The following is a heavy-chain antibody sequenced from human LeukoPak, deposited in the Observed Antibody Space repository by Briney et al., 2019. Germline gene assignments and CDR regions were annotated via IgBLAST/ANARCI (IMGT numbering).Heavy chain of an antibody. J-gene: IGHJ4*02. Sequence: PSETLALTCTLSAGSITTGGSYWGWIRQPPGKGLEWIGNIHNSGNTFYNPSLRSRVTISVDSSKNQFSLNLTSVTAADTAVYYCARVRDSVVITTRAYYSDFWGRGLLVTVSS. CDR2: IHNSGNT. V-gene: IGHV4-39*01. CDR3: ARVRDSVVITTRAYYSDF. D-gene: IGHD3-22*01. CDR1: AGSITTGGSY.